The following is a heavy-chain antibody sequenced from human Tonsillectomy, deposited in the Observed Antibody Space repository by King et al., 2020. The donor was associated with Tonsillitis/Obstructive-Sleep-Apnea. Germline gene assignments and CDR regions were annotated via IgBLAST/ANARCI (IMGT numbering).Heavy chain of an antibody. D-gene: IGHD2-2*02. J-gene: IGHJ4*02. CDR2: ISYDGSNE. V-gene: IGHV3-30*04. CDR3: ARDLPLLVLPAALPGCFYY. CDR1: GFTFSSYA. Sequence: VQLVESGGGVVQPGRSLRLSCAASGFTFSSYAMHWVRQAAGKGLEWVAVISYDGSNEYYADSVKGRFTMSRDNSQNTLYLQMNSLRAEDTAGYYCARDLPLLVLPAALPGCFYYWGQGTLVTVSS.